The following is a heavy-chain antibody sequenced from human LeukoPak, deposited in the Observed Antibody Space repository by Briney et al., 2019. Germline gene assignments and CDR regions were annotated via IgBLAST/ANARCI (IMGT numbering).Heavy chain of an antibody. CDR1: GYRFSDYY. J-gene: IGHJ4*02. V-gene: IGHV1-2*02. Sequence: GASVKVSCKTSGYRFSDYYMHWVRQAPGQGLERMGWVNSNSGGTHYAQKFEGRVTMTRDTSISTAYMELSRLKSDDTAVYYCARGYCSGGSCYHFESWGQGTLVTVSS. CDR3: ARGYCSGGSCYHFES. D-gene: IGHD2-15*01. CDR2: VNSNSGGT.